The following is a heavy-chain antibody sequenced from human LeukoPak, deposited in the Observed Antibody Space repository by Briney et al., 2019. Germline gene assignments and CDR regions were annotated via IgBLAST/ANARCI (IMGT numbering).Heavy chain of an antibody. D-gene: IGHD4-17*01. CDR2: TYPGDSTT. CDR3: ARHRPGDQGYYYYGLDV. V-gene: IGHV5-51*01. J-gene: IGHJ6*02. CDR1: GSPFTTYW. Sequence: GGPLQTPFQASGSPFTTYWVGWVRPLPGKGLEWMEITYPGDSTTTYNPSFKGQLTFSADVSSTPACLQWSSLRASDTAMYFCARHRPGDQGYYYYGLDVWGQGTTVTVS.